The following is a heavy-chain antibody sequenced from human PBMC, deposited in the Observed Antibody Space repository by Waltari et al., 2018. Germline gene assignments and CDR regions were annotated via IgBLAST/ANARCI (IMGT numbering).Heavy chain of an antibody. D-gene: IGHD6-6*01. CDR1: GFTSSDSG. CDR3: ARDGSSSSFDY. Sequence: QVQLVESGGGVVQPGGSLRLSCARAGFTSSDSGIHWVRQAPGKGLELVAFIRYDETHKYYADSVKGRFTISRDNSKTTVDLHMNSLRAEDTAVYYCARDGSSSSFDYWGQGTLVTVSS. CDR2: IRYDETHK. V-gene: IGHV3-30*02. J-gene: IGHJ4*02.